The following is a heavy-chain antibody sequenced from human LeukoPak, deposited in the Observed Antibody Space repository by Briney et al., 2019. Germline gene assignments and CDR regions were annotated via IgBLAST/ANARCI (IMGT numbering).Heavy chain of an antibody. Sequence: ASVKVSCKASGYSFTCYYLHWVRQAPGQKLEWIGWINPNSGGTNSAQKFQGRVTMTTDTSISTAYMELTSLTSDDTAVYYCARASRYYASGSLPFDYWGQGTPVTVSS. CDR1: GYSFTCYY. CDR2: INPNSGGT. CDR3: ARASRYYASGSLPFDY. D-gene: IGHD3-10*01. J-gene: IGHJ4*02. V-gene: IGHV1-2*02.